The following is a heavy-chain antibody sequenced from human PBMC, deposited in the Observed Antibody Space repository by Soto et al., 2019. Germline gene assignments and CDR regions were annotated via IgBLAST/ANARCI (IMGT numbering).Heavy chain of an antibody. J-gene: IGHJ4*02. V-gene: IGHV1-69*08. D-gene: IGHD6-13*01. Sequence: QVQLVQSGAEVKKPGSSVKVSCKASGGTFSSYTISWVRQAPGQGLEWMGRIIPILGIANYAQKFQGRVTITAAKSTSTAYMELSSLRSEDTAVYYCARDRNGGYSSSWFYYFDYWGQGTLVTVSS. CDR2: IIPILGIA. CDR3: ARDRNGGYSSSWFYYFDY. CDR1: GGTFSSYT.